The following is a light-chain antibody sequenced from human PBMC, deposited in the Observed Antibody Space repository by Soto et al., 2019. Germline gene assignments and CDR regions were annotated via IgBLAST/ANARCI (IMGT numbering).Light chain of an antibody. CDR1: SSDVGGYNY. V-gene: IGLV2-14*01. CDR3: QSYDTSTPLV. CDR2: EVS. J-gene: IGLJ2*01. Sequence: QSALTQPASVSGSPGQSITISCTGTSSDVGGYNYVSWYQQHPGKAPKLMIYEVSNRPSGVSNRFSGSKSGNTASLTISGLQAEDEADYYCQSYDTSTPLVFGGGTKLTVL.